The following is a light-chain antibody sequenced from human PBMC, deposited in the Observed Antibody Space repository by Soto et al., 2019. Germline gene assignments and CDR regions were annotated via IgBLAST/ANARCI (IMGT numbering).Light chain of an antibody. Sequence: DIQMTQSPSTLSASVGDRVTITCRASQTINSFLAWYQQTPGKAPKLLIYDAPSLQSGVPSRFSGGGSGTEFTLTISSLQPDDFATFHCQQYYRYPWTFGQGTKVDIK. CDR1: QTINSF. V-gene: IGKV1-5*01. CDR3: QQYYRYPWT. CDR2: DAP. J-gene: IGKJ1*01.